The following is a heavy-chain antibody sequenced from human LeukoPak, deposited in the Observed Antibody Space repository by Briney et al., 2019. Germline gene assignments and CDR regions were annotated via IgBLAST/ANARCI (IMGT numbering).Heavy chain of an antibody. Sequence: RASVKVSCKASGGTFSSYAISWVRQAPGQGLEWIGGIIPIFGTANYAQKFQGRVTITADESTSTAYMELSSLRSEDTAVYYCASSPELERPLGYWGQGTLVTVSS. J-gene: IGHJ4*02. V-gene: IGHV1-69*13. CDR1: GGTFSSYA. CDR3: ASSPELERPLGY. CDR2: IIPIFGTA. D-gene: IGHD1-1*01.